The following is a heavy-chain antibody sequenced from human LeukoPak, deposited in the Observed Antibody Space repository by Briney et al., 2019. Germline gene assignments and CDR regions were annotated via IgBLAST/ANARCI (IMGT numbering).Heavy chain of an antibody. CDR3: AKRYCSSTSCYAVDY. CDR1: GFTFSSYA. V-gene: IGHV3-23*01. D-gene: IGHD2-2*01. J-gene: IGHJ4*02. CDR2: ISGSGGST. Sequence: GGSLRLSCAASGFTFSSYAMSWVRQAPGKGLEWVSAISGSGGSTYYADSVKGRFTISRDNSKNTLYLQMNSLRAEDMAVYYCAKRYCSSTSCYAVDYWGQGTLVTVSS.